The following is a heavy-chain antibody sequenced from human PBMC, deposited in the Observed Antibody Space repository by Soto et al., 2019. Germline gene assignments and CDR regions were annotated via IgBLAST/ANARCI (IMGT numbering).Heavy chain of an antibody. D-gene: IGHD3-22*01. J-gene: IGHJ4*02. CDR3: ARGQYVLDSPDY. V-gene: IGHV4-34*01. Sequence: PSETLSLTCAVHGGSFSGYYWSWIRQPPGKGLEWIGEINDSGSTNYNPSLKSRVTISFDTSKNQFSLKLTSVTAADTALYYCARGQYVLDSPDYWGQGTLVTVSS. CDR2: INDSGST. CDR1: GGSFSGYY.